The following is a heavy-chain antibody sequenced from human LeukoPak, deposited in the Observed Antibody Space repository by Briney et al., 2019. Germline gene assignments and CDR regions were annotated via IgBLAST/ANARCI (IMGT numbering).Heavy chain of an antibody. J-gene: IGHJ6*02. CDR3: ARDLGNFAMDV. CDR1: GFIFSDYY. CDR2: ISSSGSSI. V-gene: IGHV3-11*01. Sequence: PGGSLRLSCAAPGFIFSDYYMSWIRQAPGKGLEWVSHISSSGSSIYYADSVKGRFTISRDNAKKSLYLQMNNLRAEDTAVYYCARDLGNFAMDVWGQGTTVTVSS.